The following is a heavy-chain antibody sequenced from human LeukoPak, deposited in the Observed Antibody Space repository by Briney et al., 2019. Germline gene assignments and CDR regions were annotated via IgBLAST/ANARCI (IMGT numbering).Heavy chain of an antibody. CDR2: ISWNSGSI. D-gene: IGHD3-3*01. CDR1: GFTFSSYA. Sequence: GGSLRLSCAASGFTFSSYAMSWVRQAPGKGLEWVSGISWNSGSIGYADSVKGRFTISRDNAKNSLYLQMNSLRAEDTALYYCAKDMAYDFWSGPDYWGQGTLVTVSS. CDR3: AKDMAYDFWSGPDY. J-gene: IGHJ4*02. V-gene: IGHV3-9*01.